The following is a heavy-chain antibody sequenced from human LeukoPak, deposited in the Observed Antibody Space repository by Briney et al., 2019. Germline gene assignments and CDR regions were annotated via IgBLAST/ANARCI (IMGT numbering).Heavy chain of an antibody. Sequence: SETLSLTCTASGGSISSSSYYWGWIRQPPGKGLEWIGEINHSGSTNYNPSLKSRVTISLDTSRSQFSLRLSSVTAADTAVYYCARGVGTGSSWYRPFSYWGQGTLVTVSS. CDR3: ARGVGTGSSWYRPFSY. CDR1: GGSISSSSYY. CDR2: INHSGST. J-gene: IGHJ4*02. D-gene: IGHD6-13*01. V-gene: IGHV4-39*07.